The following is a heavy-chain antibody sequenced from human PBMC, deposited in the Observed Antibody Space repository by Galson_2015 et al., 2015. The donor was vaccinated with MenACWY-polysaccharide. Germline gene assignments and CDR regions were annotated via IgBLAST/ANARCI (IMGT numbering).Heavy chain of an antibody. Sequence: SLRLSCAVSGFSITSYAVTWVRQAPGKGLEWVAVISGSGTNIQYADSVKGRFTISRDTSKSTLYLQMNSLRAEDTAKYYCAKASQWGAAAVGSFDQWGQGTLVTVSS. V-gene: IGHV3-23*01. CDR2: ISGSGTNI. J-gene: IGHJ4*02. CDR1: GFSITSYA. D-gene: IGHD6-13*01. CDR3: AKASQWGAAAVGSFDQ.